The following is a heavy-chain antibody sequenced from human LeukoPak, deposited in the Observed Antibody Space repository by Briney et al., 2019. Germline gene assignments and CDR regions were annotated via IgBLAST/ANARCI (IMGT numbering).Heavy chain of an antibody. CDR1: GFTFSSYA. V-gene: IGHV3-30-3*01. CDR2: ISYDGSNK. Sequence: GGSLRLSCAASGFTFSSYAMHWVRQDPGKGLEWVAVISYDGSNKYYADSVKGRFTISRDNSKNTLYLQMNSLRAEDTAVYYCAREPSYYFDYWGQGTLVTVSS. J-gene: IGHJ4*02. CDR3: AREPSYYFDY.